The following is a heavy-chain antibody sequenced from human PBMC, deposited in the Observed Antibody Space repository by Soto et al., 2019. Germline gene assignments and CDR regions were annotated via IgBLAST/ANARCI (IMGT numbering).Heavy chain of an antibody. CDR1: GFTFSNAW. Sequence: PGGSLRLSCVASGFTFSNAWMSWVRQAPGKGLEWVGRIKGKTDGGTTGYAAPVKGRFTISRHDSKNTLYLQMNSLKTEDTAVYYCTTAYDSSGYYYWESQFDPWGQGTQVTVSS. D-gene: IGHD3-22*01. J-gene: IGHJ5*02. V-gene: IGHV3-15*01. CDR3: TTAYDSSGYYYWESQFDP. CDR2: IKGKTDGGTT.